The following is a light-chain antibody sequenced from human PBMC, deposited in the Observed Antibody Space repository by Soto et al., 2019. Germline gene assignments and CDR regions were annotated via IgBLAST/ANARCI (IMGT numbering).Light chain of an antibody. Sequence: QSVLTQPPSASGSPGQSVTISCTGTSSDIGGYNSVSWYQQHPGKAPKLMIYEVSNRPSGVSRRFSGSKSGNTASLTISGLQAEDEAHYYCSSYTSDNRDYVFGTGTKLTVL. CDR1: SSDIGGYNS. J-gene: IGLJ1*01. CDR2: EVS. CDR3: SSYTSDNRDYV. V-gene: IGLV2-14*01.